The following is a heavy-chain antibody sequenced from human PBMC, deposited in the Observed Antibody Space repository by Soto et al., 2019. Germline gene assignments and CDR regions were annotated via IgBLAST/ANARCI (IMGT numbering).Heavy chain of an antibody. J-gene: IGHJ3*02. D-gene: IGHD5-12*01. CDR3: ATAKSCYVPFDI. CDR2: IYHSGSTNY. CDR1: GGSVSTGSYY. V-gene: IGHV4-61*01. Sequence: QVQLQESGPGLVKPSDTLSLTCTVSGGSVSTGSYYWTWIRQPPGKGLEWLGYIYHSGSTNYNYNPSLKSRVPISLDTSKNQFSLNTSSVTAADTAVYYCATAKSCYVPFDIWGQGTMVTVSS.